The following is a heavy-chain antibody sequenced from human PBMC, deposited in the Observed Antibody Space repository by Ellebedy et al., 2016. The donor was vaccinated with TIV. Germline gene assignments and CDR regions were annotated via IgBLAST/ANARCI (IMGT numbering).Heavy chain of an antibody. CDR2: IDPSDSYT. CDR3: ARHLAPGGFGELFYYGMDV. J-gene: IGHJ6*02. Sequence: GESLKISXKGSGYSFTSYWISWVRQMPGKGLEWMGRIDPSDSYTNYSPSFQGHVTISADKSISTAYLQWSSLKASDTAMYYCARHLAPGGFGELFYYGMDVWGQGTTVTVSS. D-gene: IGHD3-10*01. V-gene: IGHV5-10-1*01. CDR1: GYSFTSYW.